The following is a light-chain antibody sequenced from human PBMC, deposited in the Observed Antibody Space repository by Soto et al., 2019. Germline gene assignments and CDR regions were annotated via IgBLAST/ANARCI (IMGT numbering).Light chain of an antibody. CDR2: GAS. Sequence: EIVMTQSPATLSVSPGERATLSCRASQSVRSNLAWYQQKPGQAPRLLIYGASTRATGIPARFSGSGSGTEFTLTIGSLQSEDFAVYYCQQYSHWPRTFGQGSNVEIK. J-gene: IGKJ1*01. V-gene: IGKV3-15*01. CDR1: QSVRSN. CDR3: QQYSHWPRT.